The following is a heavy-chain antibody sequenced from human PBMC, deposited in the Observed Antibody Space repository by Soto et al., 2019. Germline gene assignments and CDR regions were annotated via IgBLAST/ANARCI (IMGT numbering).Heavy chain of an antibody. CDR3: AKTRKITMIQPPFDY. J-gene: IGHJ4*02. D-gene: IGHD3-22*01. Sequence: PGGSLRLSCAAAGFPFSSYGRHWVRPAPGKGLEWVAVISYDGSNKYYADSVKGRFTISRDNSKNTLYLQMNSLRAEDTAVYYCAKTRKITMIQPPFDYWGQGTLVTSPQ. CDR2: ISYDGSNK. V-gene: IGHV3-30*18. CDR1: GFPFSSYG.